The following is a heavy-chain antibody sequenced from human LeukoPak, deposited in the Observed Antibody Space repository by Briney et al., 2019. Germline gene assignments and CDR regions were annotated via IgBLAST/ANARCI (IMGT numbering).Heavy chain of an antibody. D-gene: IGHD5-18*01. CDR1: GFTFGDYA. V-gene: IGHV3-49*03. Sequence: GGSLRLSCTASGFTFGDYAMSWFRQAPGKGLEWVGFIRSKAYGGTTEYAASVKGRFTISRDDSKSIAYLQMNSLKTEDTAVYYCTRGTWIQLWFVDYWGQGTLVTVSS. CDR2: IRSKAYGGTT. J-gene: IGHJ4*02. CDR3: TRGTWIQLWFVDY.